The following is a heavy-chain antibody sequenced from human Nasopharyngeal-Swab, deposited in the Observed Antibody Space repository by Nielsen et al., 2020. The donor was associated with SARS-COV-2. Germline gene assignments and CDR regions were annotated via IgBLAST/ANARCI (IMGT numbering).Heavy chain of an antibody. CDR1: GFTFSDYY. D-gene: IGHD2-21*02. Sequence: GESLKISCAASGFTFSDYYMSWIRQAPGKGLEWVSYISSSGSTIYYADSVKGRFTISRDNAKNSLYLQMNSLRAEDTAVYYCAREIGVLRRIVVVTAIPWFDPWGQGTLVTVSS. CDR3: AREIGVLRRIVVVTAIPWFDP. J-gene: IGHJ5*02. CDR2: ISSSGSTI. V-gene: IGHV3-11*01.